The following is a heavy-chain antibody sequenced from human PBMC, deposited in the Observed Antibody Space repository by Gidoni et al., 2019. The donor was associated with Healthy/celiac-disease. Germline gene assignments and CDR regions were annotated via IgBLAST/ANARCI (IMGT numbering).Heavy chain of an antibody. CDR2: ISYSGST. Sequence: QVQLQESGPGLVKPSETLSLTCTVSGGSISSYYWSWIRQPPGKGLEWMGYISYSGSTNYNPSLKSRVTISVDTSKNQFSLKLSSVTAADTAVYSCASLGGYYYDSSGYSKPGSADYWGQGTLVTVSS. J-gene: IGHJ4*02. V-gene: IGHV4-59*01. D-gene: IGHD3-22*01. CDR3: ASLGGYYYDSSGYSKPGSADY. CDR1: GGSISSYY.